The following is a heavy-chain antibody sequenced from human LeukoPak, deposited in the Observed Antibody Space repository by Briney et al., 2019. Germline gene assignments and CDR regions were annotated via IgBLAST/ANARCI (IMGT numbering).Heavy chain of an antibody. D-gene: IGHD2-15*01. CDR1: GYTFTGYY. J-gene: IGHJ4*02. V-gene: IGHV1-2*02. CDR2: ISPNSGGT. Sequence: ASVKVSCKASGYTFTGYYMHWVRQAPGLGLEWMGWISPNSGGTNYAQKFQDRVSISRDTSSTAAYMELSRLRSDDTAVYYCARGWWGESDYWGQGTLVTVSS. CDR3: ARGWWGESDY.